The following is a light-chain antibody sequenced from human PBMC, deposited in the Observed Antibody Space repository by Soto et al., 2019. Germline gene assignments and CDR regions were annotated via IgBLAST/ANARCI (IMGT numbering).Light chain of an antibody. J-gene: IGKJ1*01. CDR3: QHYNSYPRT. CDR2: DAS. V-gene: IGKV1-5*01. Sequence: DLQMTQSPSTLSASVGDRVTITCRASQSISSWLAWYQQKPGKAPKLRIYDASSLESGVPSRFSGSGSWTEFTLTVRSLQPDDFATYYSQHYNSYPRTFGKGTKVAIK. CDR1: QSISSW.